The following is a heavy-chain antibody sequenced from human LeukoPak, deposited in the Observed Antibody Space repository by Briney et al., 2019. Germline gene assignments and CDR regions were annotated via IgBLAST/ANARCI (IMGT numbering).Heavy chain of an antibody. D-gene: IGHD3-3*02. J-gene: IGHJ5*02. Sequence: GASVKVSCKASGYTFTSYDINWVRQATGQGLEWMGWMSPNSGNTGYAQEFQGRVTMTRNTSISTAYMELSSLRSEDTAVYYCARVAPNSIRRPWGQGTLVTVSS. CDR1: GYTFTSYD. V-gene: IGHV1-8*01. CDR2: MSPNSGNT. CDR3: ARVAPNSIRRP.